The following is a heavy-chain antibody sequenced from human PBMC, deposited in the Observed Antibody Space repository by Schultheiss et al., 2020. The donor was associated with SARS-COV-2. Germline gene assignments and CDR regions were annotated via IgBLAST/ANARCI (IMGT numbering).Heavy chain of an antibody. CDR2: ISSSSSYI. V-gene: IGHV3-21*01. CDR3: ANPSPPINGMDV. D-gene: IGHD3-9*01. J-gene: IGHJ6*02. CDR1: GFTFDDYA. Sequence: GGSLRLSCAVSGFTFDDYAMHWVRQAPGKGLEWVSSISSSSSYIYYADSVKGRFTISRDNSKNTLYLQMNSLRAEDTAVYYCANPSPPINGMDVWGQGTTVTV.